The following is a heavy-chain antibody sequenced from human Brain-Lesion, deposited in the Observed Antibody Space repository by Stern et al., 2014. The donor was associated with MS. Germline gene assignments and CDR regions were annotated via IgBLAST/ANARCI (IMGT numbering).Heavy chain of an antibody. D-gene: IGHD2-2*01. CDR1: GGSISSGGYY. Sequence: VQLVESGPGLVKPSQTLSLSCTVSGGSISSGGYYWSWIRQPAGKGLEWIGRIFNSGSTSYNPPLKSRVTISIDPSKNQFSLRLTSMTAADTAVYYCARGRVVPGFQYYATDVWGQGTTVIVSS. J-gene: IGHJ6*02. CDR3: ARGRVVPGFQYYATDV. CDR2: IFNSGST. V-gene: IGHV4-61*02.